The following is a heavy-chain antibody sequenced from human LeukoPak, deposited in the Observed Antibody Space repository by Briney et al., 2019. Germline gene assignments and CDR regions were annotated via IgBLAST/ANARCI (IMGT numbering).Heavy chain of an antibody. J-gene: IGHJ5*01. CDR3: AREGVDAVSSIGVDT. CDR1: GYTFSDYY. Sequence: ASVRVSCKPSGYTFSDYYIHWVRQAPGQGLEWMGWINPDTGGSFYSQTFQGRVTLTRDKSISTAYMDLRRLGFDDTAIYYCAREGVDAVSSIGVDTWGQGTLVTVSS. CDR2: INPDTGGS. D-gene: IGHD5/OR15-5a*01. V-gene: IGHV1-2*02.